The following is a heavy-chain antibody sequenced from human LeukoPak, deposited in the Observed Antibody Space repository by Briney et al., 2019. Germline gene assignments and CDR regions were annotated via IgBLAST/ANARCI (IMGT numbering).Heavy chain of an antibody. Sequence: PGGSLRLSCAASGFTFSSYAMHWVRQAPGKGLEWVSLISWDGGSTYYADSVKGRFTISRDNSKNSLYLQMNSLRTEDTALYYCAKGGRGYDYFDYWGQGTLVTVSS. CDR2: ISWDGGST. CDR3: AKGGRGYDYFDY. D-gene: IGHD6-13*01. CDR1: GFTFSSYA. V-gene: IGHV3-43*01. J-gene: IGHJ4*02.